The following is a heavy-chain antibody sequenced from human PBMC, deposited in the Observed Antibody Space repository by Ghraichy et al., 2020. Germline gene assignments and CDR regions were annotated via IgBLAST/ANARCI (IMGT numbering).Heavy chain of an antibody. D-gene: IGHD3-10*01. V-gene: IGHV4-59*01. CDR3: ARDRAGGYYGSGSYNRYYYNYGMDV. CDR1: GDSMRNYH. Sequence: SETLSLTCSVSGDSMRNYHWSWIRQPPGRGLEWIGFIYFSGRTHYNPSLKSRVTMSIDTPKKQFSLKLRSVTAADRAIYYCARDRAGGYYGSGSYNRYYYNYGMDVWGQGTTVTVSS. CDR2: IYFSGRT. J-gene: IGHJ6*02.